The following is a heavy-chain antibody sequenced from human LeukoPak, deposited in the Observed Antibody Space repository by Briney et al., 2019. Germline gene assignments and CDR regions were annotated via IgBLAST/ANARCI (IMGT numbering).Heavy chain of an antibody. CDR2: IIPFFGTV. J-gene: IGHJ4*02. CDR1: GYTFTSYG. D-gene: IGHD3-3*01. CDR3: ARGQRSDYDFWSGSPLNY. Sequence: SVKVSCKASGYTFTSYGINWVRQAPGQGLEWMGGIIPFFGTVNYAQKFQGRVTITADKSTSTAYMEVSSLRSEDTAVYYCARGQRSDYDFWSGSPLNYWGQGTLVTVSS. V-gene: IGHV1-69*06.